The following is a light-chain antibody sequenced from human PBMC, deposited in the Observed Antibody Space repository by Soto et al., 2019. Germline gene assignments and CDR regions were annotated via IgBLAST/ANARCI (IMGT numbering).Light chain of an antibody. Sequence: DIQMTQSPSTLSASVGDRVTITCRASQSISSWLAWYQQKPGKAPKLLIYDASSLESGVPSRFSGSGSGTEFTLTISRLEPEDFAVYYCQQHGSSPITFGQGTRLEI. CDR3: QQHGSSPIT. V-gene: IGKV1-5*01. J-gene: IGKJ5*01. CDR2: DAS. CDR1: QSISSW.